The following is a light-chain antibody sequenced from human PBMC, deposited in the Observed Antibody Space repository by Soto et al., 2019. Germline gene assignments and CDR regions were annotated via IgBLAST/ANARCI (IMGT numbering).Light chain of an antibody. CDR1: QSVSSSY. J-gene: IGKJ1*01. CDR3: QQYDNSPWT. Sequence: EIVLTQSPGTLSLSPGEGATLSCRASQSVSSSYLAWYQQKPGQAPRLLIYGASSRATGIPDRFSGGGSGTYFTLTTSRLEPEDFAVYYCQQYDNSPWTFGQGTKVEIK. CDR2: GAS. V-gene: IGKV3-20*01.